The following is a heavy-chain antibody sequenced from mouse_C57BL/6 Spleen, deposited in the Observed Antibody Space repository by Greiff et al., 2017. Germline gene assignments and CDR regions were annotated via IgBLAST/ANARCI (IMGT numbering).Heavy chain of an antibody. CDR2: IDPSDSYT. CDR1: GYTFTSYW. CDR3: ARSGEYDYGSDY. Sequence: QVQLQQPGAELVKPGASVKLSCKASGYTFTSYWMQWVKQRPGQGLEWIGEIDPSDSYTNYNQKFKGKATLTVDTSSSTAYMQLSSLTSEDSAVYYCARSGEYDYGSDYWGQGTTLTVSS. J-gene: IGHJ2*01. D-gene: IGHD2-4*01. V-gene: IGHV1-50*01.